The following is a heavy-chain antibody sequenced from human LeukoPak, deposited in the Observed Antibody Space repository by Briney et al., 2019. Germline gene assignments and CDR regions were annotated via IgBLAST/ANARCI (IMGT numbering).Heavy chain of an antibody. J-gene: IGHJ4*02. CDR1: GYSFTSYW. D-gene: IGHD5-24*01. CDR3: ARHPGRDDYNYPFDY. CDR2: IYPGDSDT. Sequence: RGESLKISCKGSGYSFTSYWIGWVRQMPGKGLEWMGIIYPGDSDTRYSPSFQGQVTISADKSISTAYLQWSSLKASDTAMYYCARHPGRDDYNYPFDYWGQGTLVTVSS. V-gene: IGHV5-51*01.